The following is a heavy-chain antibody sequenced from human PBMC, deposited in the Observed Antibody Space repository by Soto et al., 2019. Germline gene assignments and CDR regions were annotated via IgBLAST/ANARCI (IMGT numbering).Heavy chain of an antibody. D-gene: IGHD3-10*01. Sequence: QLQLQESGPGLVKPSETLSLTCTVSGDSISSGSFYWGWIRQPPGKGLEWIATIYYSGTTYYNASLKSRVIISVDTSKNQFSLRVNSVTAADTAVYYCARHGGGLTMVSNWGQGTLVTVSS. CDR2: IYYSGTT. V-gene: IGHV4-39*01. J-gene: IGHJ4*02. CDR1: GDSISSGSFY. CDR3: ARHGGGLTMVSN.